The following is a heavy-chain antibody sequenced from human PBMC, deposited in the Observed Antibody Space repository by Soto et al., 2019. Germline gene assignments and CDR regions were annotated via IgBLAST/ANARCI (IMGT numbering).Heavy chain of an antibody. CDR3: ARVANHGSSGYSPRLDY. CDR2: IYYSGST. V-gene: IGHV4-59*01. CDR1: GGSISSYY. J-gene: IGHJ4*02. Sequence: SETLSLTCTVSGGSISSYYWSWIRQPPGKGLEWIGYIYYSGSTNYNPSLKSRVTISVDTSKNQFSLKLSSVTAADTAVYYCARVANHGSSGYSPRLDYWGQGPLVTVSS. D-gene: IGHD3-22*01.